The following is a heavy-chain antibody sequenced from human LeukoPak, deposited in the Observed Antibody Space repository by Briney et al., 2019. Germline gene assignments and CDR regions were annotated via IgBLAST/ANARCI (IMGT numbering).Heavy chain of an antibody. D-gene: IGHD3-16*01. CDR3: AKSPMTSVNYVDF. J-gene: IGHJ1*01. CDR2: IRNDGSKR. CDR1: GFSFSTYA. V-gene: IGHV3-30*02. Sequence: GGSLRLSCAASGFSFSTYAMHWIRQAPGKGLEWVAYIRNDGSKRYYADSVKGRFTISRDNSKNTLSLQMNSLRGEDTAVYYCAKSPMTSVNYVDFWGQGTLVTVSS.